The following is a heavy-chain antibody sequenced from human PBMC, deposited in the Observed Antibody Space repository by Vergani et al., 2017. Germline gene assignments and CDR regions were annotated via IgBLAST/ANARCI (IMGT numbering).Heavy chain of an antibody. CDR2: IYYSGTT. CDR3: ARQKDYYMDV. V-gene: IGHV4-30-4*08. Sequence: QVQLQESGPGLVKPSQTLSLTCTVSGGSISSGDYYWSWIRQPPGKGLEWIGYIYYSGTTYYNPSLESRLTISLDTSENHLSLKLTSVTAADTAVYYCARQKDYYMDVWGKGP. J-gene: IGHJ6*03. CDR1: GGSISSGDYY.